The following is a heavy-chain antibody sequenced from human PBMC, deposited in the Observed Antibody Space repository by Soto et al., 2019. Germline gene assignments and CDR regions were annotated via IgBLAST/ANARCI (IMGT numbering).Heavy chain of an antibody. Sequence: GASVKVSCKASGYTFTSYAMHWVRQAPGQRLEWMGWINAGNGNTKYSQKFQGRVTITRDTSASTAYMALSSLRSEDTAVYYCAEDLGFGFSNYWAQETLVTVSS. CDR2: INAGNGNT. CDR3: AEDLGFGFSNY. J-gene: IGHJ4*02. CDR1: GYTFTSYA. V-gene: IGHV1-3*01. D-gene: IGHD3-10*01.